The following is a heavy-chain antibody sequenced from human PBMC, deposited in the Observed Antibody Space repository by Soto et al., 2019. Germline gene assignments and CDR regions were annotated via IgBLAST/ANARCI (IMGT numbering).Heavy chain of an antibody. CDR3: ARLSRIAVADYFAY. V-gene: IGHV5-51*01. J-gene: IGHJ4*02. Sequence: GESLNISCKGSGNSFTSYFVAWVRQMPGKGLEWMGIIYPGDSDTRYSPSFQGQVTISADKSISTAYLQWSSLKASDTAIYYCARLSRIAVADYFAYWGKGTLVTVAS. CDR1: GNSFTSYF. D-gene: IGHD6-19*01. CDR2: IYPGDSDT.